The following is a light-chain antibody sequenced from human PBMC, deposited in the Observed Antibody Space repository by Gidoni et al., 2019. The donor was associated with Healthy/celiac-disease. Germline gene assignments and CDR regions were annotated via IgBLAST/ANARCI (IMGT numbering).Light chain of an antibody. CDR2: QDT. J-gene: IGLJ2*01. CDR1: KLGDKY. CDR3: QAWDSSTVV. Sequence: SYELTQPPSVSVSPGQTASITCSGDKLGDKYASWYQQKPGQSPVLVIYQDTKRPSGIPKRFSGSNSGNTATLTISGTQAMDEADFYCQAWDSSTVVFGGGTKLTVL. V-gene: IGLV3-1*01.